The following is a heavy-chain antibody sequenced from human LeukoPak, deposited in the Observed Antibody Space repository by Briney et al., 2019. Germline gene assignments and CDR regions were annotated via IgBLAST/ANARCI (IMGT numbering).Heavy chain of an antibody. CDR3: ARALAAAGTGGYL. Sequence: GGSLRLSCAASGFTFSNYWMHWVRQAPGKGLLWVARIHTNGSSTSYADSVKGRFTLSRDNAKNTRNLQMNSLRAEDTAVYYCARALAAAGTGGYLWGQGTLVTVSS. CDR1: GFTFSNYW. V-gene: IGHV3-74*01. CDR2: IHTNGSST. J-gene: IGHJ4*02. D-gene: IGHD6-13*01.